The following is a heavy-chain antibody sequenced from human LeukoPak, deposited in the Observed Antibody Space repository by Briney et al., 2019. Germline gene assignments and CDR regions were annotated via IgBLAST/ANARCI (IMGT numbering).Heavy chain of an antibody. D-gene: IGHD6-13*01. Sequence: GGSLRLSCAASGFTFSSYSMNWVRQAPGKGLEWVSSISSSSSYIYYADSVKGRFTISRDNAKNPLYLQMNSLRAEDTAVYYCARDLYSSSSPPLDYWGQGTLVTVSS. J-gene: IGHJ4*02. CDR1: GFTFSSYS. CDR3: ARDLYSSSSPPLDY. CDR2: ISSSSSYI. V-gene: IGHV3-21*01.